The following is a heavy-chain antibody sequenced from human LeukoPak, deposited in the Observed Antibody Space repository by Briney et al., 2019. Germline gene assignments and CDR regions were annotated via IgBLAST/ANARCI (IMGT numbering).Heavy chain of an antibody. CDR1: GGSISRYY. V-gene: IGHV4-59*01. CDR2: IYYSGST. CDR3: ARVLRYFDWLPYNWFDP. J-gene: IGHJ5*02. D-gene: IGHD3-9*01. Sequence: PSETLSLTCTVSGGSISRYYWSWIRQPPGKGLEWIGYIYYSGSTNYNPSLKSRVTISVDTSKNQFSLKLSSVTAADTAVYYCARVLRYFDWLPYNWFDPWGQGTLVTVSS.